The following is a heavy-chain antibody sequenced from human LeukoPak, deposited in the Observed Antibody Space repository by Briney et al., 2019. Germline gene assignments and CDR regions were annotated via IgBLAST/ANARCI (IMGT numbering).Heavy chain of an antibody. Sequence: SVKVSCKTSGGTFSSYAISWVRRAPGQGLEWMGGIIPIFGTANYAQKFQGRVTITTDESTSTAYMELSSLRSEDTAAYYCARDRTGTPLGYWGQGTLVTVSS. CDR1: GGTFSSYA. J-gene: IGHJ4*02. CDR2: IIPIFGTA. CDR3: ARDRTGTPLGY. V-gene: IGHV1-69*05. D-gene: IGHD1-1*01.